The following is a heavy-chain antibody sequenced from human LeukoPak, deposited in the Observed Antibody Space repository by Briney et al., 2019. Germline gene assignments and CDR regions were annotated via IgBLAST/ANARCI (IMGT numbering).Heavy chain of an antibody. CDR2: MNPNSGNT. CDR1: GYTFTSYD. Sequence: ASVKGSCKASGYTFTSYDINWVRQATGQGLEWMGWMNPNSGNTGYAQKFQGRVTITRNTSISTAYMELSSLRSEDTAVYYCARGQGQYCSGGGCYANWFDPWGQGTLVTVSS. J-gene: IGHJ5*02. D-gene: IGHD2-15*01. V-gene: IGHV1-8*03. CDR3: ARGQGQYCSGGGCYANWFDP.